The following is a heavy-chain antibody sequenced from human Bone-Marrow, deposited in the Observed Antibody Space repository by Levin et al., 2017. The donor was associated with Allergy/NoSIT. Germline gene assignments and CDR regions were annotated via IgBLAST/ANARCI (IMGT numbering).Heavy chain of an antibody. D-gene: IGHD6-19*01. CDR2: MYYIGST. J-gene: IGHJ5*02. CDR3: ARAVNIGVGLDT. Sequence: PSETLSLTCTVSDGSINGFYWNWIRQPPGKGLEWIGYMYYIGSTNYNPSLKSRVTISIDRSKNQFSLKLRSVTAADTAVYYCARAVNIGVGLDTWGQGTLVTVSS. V-gene: IGHV4-59*01. CDR1: DGSINGFY.